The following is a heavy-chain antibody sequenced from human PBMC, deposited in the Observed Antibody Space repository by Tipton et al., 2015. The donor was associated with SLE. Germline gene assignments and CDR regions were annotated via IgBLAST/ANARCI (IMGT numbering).Heavy chain of an antibody. D-gene: IGHD6-19*01. Sequence: SLRLSCAASGFTFDDYAMHWVRQAPGKGLEWVSGISWNSGSRGYADSVKGRFTISRDNAKNSLYLQMNSLRAEDTAVYYCAKDWDSSGWYGGTFDYWGQGTLVTVSS. CDR1: GFTFDDYA. CDR3: AKDWDSSGWYGGTFDY. V-gene: IGHV3-9*01. J-gene: IGHJ4*02. CDR2: ISWNSGSR.